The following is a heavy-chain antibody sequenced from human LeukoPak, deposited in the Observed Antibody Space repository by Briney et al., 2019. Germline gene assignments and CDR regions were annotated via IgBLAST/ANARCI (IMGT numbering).Heavy chain of an antibody. V-gene: IGHV4-59*01. CDR3: ARVYGDIIDY. D-gene: IGHD4-17*01. Sequence: PSETLSLTCTVSGGSISSYFWSWIRQPPGKGLDWIGYIHYSGSTDYNPSLKSRVTISVDTSKNQFSLKLSSVTAADTAVYYCARVYGDIIDYWGQGTLVAVSS. CDR2: IHYSGST. CDR1: GGSISSYF. J-gene: IGHJ4*02.